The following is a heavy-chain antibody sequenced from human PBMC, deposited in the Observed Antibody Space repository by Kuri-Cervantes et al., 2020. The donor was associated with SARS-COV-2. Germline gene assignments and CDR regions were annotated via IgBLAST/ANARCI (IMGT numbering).Heavy chain of an antibody. D-gene: IGHD7-27*01. CDR2: IYYSGST. CDR1: GGSTSSYY. V-gene: IGHV4-59*01. J-gene: IGHJ6*03. Sequence: SETLSLTCTVTGGSTSSYYWSWIRQPPGKGLEWIGYIYYSGSTNYNPSLKSRVTISVDTSKNQFSLKLSSVTAADTAVYYCARGDSLLDWGSDYYYYMDVWGKGTTVTVSS. CDR3: ARGDSLLDWGSDYYYYMDV.